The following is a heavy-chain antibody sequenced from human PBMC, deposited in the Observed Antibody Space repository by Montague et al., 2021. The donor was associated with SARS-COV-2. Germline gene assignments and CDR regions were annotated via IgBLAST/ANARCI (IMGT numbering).Heavy chain of an antibody. CDR3: AREGGDAFDM. D-gene: IGHD3-16*01. V-gene: IGHV3-66*01. J-gene: IGHJ3*02. CDR2: IYTGGST. CDR1: GFTVSSNY. Sequence: LSCAASGFTVSSNYMSWVRQAPGKGLEWVSVIYTGGSTYYADSVKGRFTISRDYSKNTLYLQMNRLRVEDTAVYYCAREGGDAFDMWGQGTMVTVSS.